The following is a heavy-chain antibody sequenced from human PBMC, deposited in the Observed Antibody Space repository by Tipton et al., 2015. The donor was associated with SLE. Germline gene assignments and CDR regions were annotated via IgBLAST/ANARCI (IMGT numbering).Heavy chain of an antibody. D-gene: IGHD4-17*01. CDR3: ARVETTVSHPDY. Sequence: TLSLTCTVSGASMSSGDHYWSWIRQHPGKGLEWIGYIYYSGSSYYNPSLQSRLSMSVDTSKNQFSLKLGSVTAADTAVYYCARVETTVSHPDYWGQGTLVTVSS. V-gene: IGHV4-31*03. CDR2: IYYSGSS. J-gene: IGHJ4*02. CDR1: GASMSSGDHY.